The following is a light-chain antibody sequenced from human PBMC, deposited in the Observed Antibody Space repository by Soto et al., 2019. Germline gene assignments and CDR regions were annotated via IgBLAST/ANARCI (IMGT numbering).Light chain of an antibody. CDR3: QQYGWSPPIT. CDR1: QSVGNNY. Sequence: DIVLTQSPGTLSLSPGKRATLSCWASQSVGNNYLAWYQQKPGQAPRLLIYHASSRATGIPDRFSGSGSGTDFTLTISRLEPEDFAMYYCQQYGWSPPITFGQGTRLE. CDR2: HAS. V-gene: IGKV3-20*01. J-gene: IGKJ5*01.